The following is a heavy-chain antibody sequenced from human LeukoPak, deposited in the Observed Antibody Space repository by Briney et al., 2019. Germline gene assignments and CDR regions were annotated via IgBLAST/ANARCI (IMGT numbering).Heavy chain of an antibody. CDR2: LSGSGGGT. CDR3: AKRGVVIRVFLVGFHKEAYYFDS. J-gene: IGHJ4*02. V-gene: IGHV3-23*01. D-gene: IGHD3-10*01. Sequence: GGSLGLSCAVSGITLSSYGMSWVRQAPGKGLEWVAGLSGSGGGTNYADSVQGRFTISRDNPKNTLYLQMNSLRAEDTAVYFCAKRGVVIRVFLVGFHKEAYYFDSWGQGALVTVSS. CDR1: GITLSSYG.